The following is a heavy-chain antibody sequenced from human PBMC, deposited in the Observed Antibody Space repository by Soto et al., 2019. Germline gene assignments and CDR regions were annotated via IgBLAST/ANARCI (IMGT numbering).Heavy chain of an antibody. D-gene: IGHD6-13*01. V-gene: IGHV5-51*01. CDR2: IYPGDSDT. J-gene: IGHJ6*02. CDR3: ARTAAAGKYYYGVDV. CDR1: GFNFPTFW. Sequence: WESLKIPCKHSGFNFPTFWIAWVRQMPGKGLEWMGIIYPGDSDTRYSPSFQGQVTISADMSISTAYLQWSSLKASDTAMYYCARTAAAGKYYYGVDVWGQGTTVTV.